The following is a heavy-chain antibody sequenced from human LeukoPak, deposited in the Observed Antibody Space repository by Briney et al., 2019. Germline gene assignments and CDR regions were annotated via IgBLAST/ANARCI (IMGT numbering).Heavy chain of an antibody. D-gene: IGHD5-24*01. Sequence: PSETLSLTCAVSGGSITSYYWSWIRQPPGKGLECIGYIYYSGTTYYNPSLKSRVTISVDTSKNQFSLKLSSVTAADTAVYYCARVRRDGYNSPDYWGQGTLVTVSS. V-gene: IGHV4-59*01. CDR3: ARVRRDGYNSPDY. J-gene: IGHJ4*02. CDR1: GGSITSYY. CDR2: IYYSGTT.